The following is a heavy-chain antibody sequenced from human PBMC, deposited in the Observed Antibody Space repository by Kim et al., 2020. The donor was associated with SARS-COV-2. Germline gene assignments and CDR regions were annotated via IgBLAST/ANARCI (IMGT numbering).Heavy chain of an antibody. CDR3: ARGQTVAGARYYFDR. Sequence: GGSLRLSCTGSGFTFGDYCMGWLRQPPGKGLEWVAFSRSKDYRGTTEYPASVRGRFISSRDDSNAIAYLQMNSLKSEDMATYYCARGQTVAGARYYFDRWGQGILVTVSS. J-gene: IGHJ4*02. V-gene: IGHV3-49*03. CDR1: GFTFGDYC. D-gene: IGHD1-26*01. CDR2: SRSKDYRGTT.